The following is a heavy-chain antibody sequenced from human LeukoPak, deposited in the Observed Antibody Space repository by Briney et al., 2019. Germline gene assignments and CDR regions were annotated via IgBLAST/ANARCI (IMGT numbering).Heavy chain of an antibody. Sequence: SETLSLTCTVSGGSISSGDYYWSWIRQPPGKGLEWIGYIYYSGSTYYNPSLKSRVTISVDTSKNQFSLKLSSVTAADTAVYYCAREGCTNGVCYLDYWGQGTLVTVSS. CDR1: GGSISSGDYY. CDR2: IYYSGST. J-gene: IGHJ4*02. V-gene: IGHV4-30-4*08. CDR3: AREGCTNGVCYLDY. D-gene: IGHD2-8*01.